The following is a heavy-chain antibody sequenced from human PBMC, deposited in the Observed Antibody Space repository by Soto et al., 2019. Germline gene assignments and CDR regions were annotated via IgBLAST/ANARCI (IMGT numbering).Heavy chain of an antibody. J-gene: IGHJ4*02. Sequence: EVQLVESGGGLVQPGGSLRLSCAASGFIVSSSYMSWVRRAPGKGLEWVSIIYNDGSTYYADSVKGRFTISRDDSKNTLYLQILSLRAEDTAVYYCARDSYTRYWGQGTLVTVSS. D-gene: IGHD4-4*01. CDR3: ARDSYTRY. CDR1: GFIVSSSY. V-gene: IGHV3-66*01. CDR2: IYNDGST.